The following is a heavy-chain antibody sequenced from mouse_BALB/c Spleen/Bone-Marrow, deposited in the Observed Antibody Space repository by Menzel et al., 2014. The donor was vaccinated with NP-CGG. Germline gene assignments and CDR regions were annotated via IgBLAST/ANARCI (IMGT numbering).Heavy chain of an antibody. V-gene: IGHV5-9-1*01. J-gene: IGHJ3*01. Sequence: EVKLMESGGDLVKPGGSLKLSCAASGFTFSNYDMSWGRQTPEKRLEWVATISSGGYYSYYPDSGKGRFTISRDNDKNPLYRQMSSLRSEDRAMYYCATGEYGAWFAGWGQGTLVTVSA. D-gene: IGHD5-1*01. CDR1: GFTFSNYD. CDR2: ISSGGYYS. CDR3: ATGEYGAWFAG.